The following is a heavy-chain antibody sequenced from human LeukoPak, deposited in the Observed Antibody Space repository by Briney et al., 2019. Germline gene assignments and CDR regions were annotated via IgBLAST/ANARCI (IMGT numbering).Heavy chain of an antibody. CDR3: TTVPSMVRGVIF. D-gene: IGHD3-10*01. J-gene: IGHJ4*02. CDR2: ISSKSYGGTT. Sequence: GRSLRLSCTASGFTFGDYGVSWVRQAPGKGLEWISFISSKSYGGTTEYAASVKGRFTISRDDSKNTLYLQMSSLKTEDTAVYYCTTVPSMVRGVIFWGQGTLVTVSS. CDR1: GFTFGDYG. V-gene: IGHV3-49*04.